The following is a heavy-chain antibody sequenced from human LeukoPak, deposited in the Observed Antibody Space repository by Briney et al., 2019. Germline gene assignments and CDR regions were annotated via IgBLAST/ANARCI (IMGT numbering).Heavy chain of an antibody. Sequence: PSETLSLTCTVSGGSISSSSYYWGWIRQPPGKGLEWIGSIYYSGSTYYNPSLKSRVTISVDTSKNQFSLKLSSVTAADTAVYYCADYGDYGSFDYWGQGTLATVSS. CDR3: ADYGDYGSFDY. D-gene: IGHD4-17*01. V-gene: IGHV4-39*01. CDR1: GGSISSSSYY. J-gene: IGHJ4*02. CDR2: IYYSGST.